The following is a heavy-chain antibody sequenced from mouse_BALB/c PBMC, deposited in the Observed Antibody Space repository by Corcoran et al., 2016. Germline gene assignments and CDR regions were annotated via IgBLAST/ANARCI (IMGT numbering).Heavy chain of an antibody. CDR3: AREPRSFDY. J-gene: IGHJ2*01. CDR1: GYTFTNFG. CDR2: INTNTGEP. V-gene: IGHV9-3*02. Sequence: QIQLVQSGPELKKPGETVKISCKASGYTFTNFGMNWVKQAPGKGLKWMGWINTNTGEPTYAEEFKGRFAFSLETSANTAYLQINNLKNEDTTTYFCAREPRSFDYWGQGTTLTVSS.